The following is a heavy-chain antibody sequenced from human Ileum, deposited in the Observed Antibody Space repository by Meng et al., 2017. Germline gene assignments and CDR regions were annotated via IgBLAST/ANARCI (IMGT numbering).Heavy chain of an antibody. CDR3: ARDCSGGGCFDP. J-gene: IGHJ5*02. Sequence: QVQLVQSGDEVKYPGSSVTVSCKASGGAFSSSAIGWLRQAPGRGLEWMGGIIPILNASTYAQNFKGRVTLSADMATTTVYMELSSLTSDDTAVYFCARDCSGGGCFDPWGRGTLVTVSS. D-gene: IGHD2-15*01. CDR2: IIPILNAS. V-gene: IGHV1-69*10. CDR1: GGAFSSSA.